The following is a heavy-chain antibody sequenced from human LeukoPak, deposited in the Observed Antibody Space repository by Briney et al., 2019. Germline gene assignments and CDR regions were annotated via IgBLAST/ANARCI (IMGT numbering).Heavy chain of an antibody. V-gene: IGHV1-69*05. CDR2: IIPIFGTA. CDR3: ARGDLIVDNWFDP. D-gene: IGHD2-21*01. J-gene: IGHJ5*02. Sequence: SVKVSCKASGGTFSSYAISWVRQAPGPGLEWMGRIIPIFGTANYAQKFQGRVTITTDESTSTAYMELSSLRSEDTAVYYCARGDLIVDNWFDPWGQGTLVTVSS. CDR1: GGTFSSYA.